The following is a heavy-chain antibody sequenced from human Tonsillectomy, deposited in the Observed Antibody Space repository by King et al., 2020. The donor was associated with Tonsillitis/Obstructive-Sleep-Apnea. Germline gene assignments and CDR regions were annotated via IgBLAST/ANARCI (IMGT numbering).Heavy chain of an antibody. Sequence: GQLVQSGAEVKKPGSSVKVSCKASGGTFSSYAISWVRQAPGQGLEWMGEIIPIFGTPIYAQKFQGRVTITADETTSTAYMELSSLRSEDAAVYYCAGVGGEDGYYYHYMDVWGKGTTVTVSS. J-gene: IGHJ6*03. CDR2: IIPIFGTP. D-gene: IGHD3-16*01. V-gene: IGHV1-69*01. CDR1: GGTFSSYA. CDR3: AGVGGEDGYYYHYMDV.